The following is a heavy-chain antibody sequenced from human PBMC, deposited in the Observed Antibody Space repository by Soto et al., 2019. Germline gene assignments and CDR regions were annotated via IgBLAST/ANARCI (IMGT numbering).Heavy chain of an antibody. V-gene: IGHV1-69*13. Sequence: SVKVSCKASGGTFSSYAISWVRQAPGQGLEWMGGIIPIFGTANYAQKFQGRVTITADESTSTAYMELSSLRSEDTAVYYCASCPVELLPQEGDRYYYYYGMDVWGQGTTVTVSS. CDR3: ASCPVELLPQEGDRYYYYYGMDV. CDR1: GGTFSSYA. CDR2: IIPIFGTA. D-gene: IGHD1-7*01. J-gene: IGHJ6*02.